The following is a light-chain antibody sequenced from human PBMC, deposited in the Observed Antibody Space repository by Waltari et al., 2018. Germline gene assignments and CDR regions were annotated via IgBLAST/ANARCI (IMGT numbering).Light chain of an antibody. CDR2: TAS. CDR3: HQIYSTLGDT. CDR1: ESISSY. J-gene: IGKJ2*01. V-gene: IGKV1-39*01. Sequence: DIQLTQSPSSLSASVGDRVTITCRASESISSYLSWYQQKPGEGPKLLIYTASSLEGGVPSRFSGSGSGTDYTLTISNLQPEDFATYYCHQIYSTLGDTFGQGTKLEIK.